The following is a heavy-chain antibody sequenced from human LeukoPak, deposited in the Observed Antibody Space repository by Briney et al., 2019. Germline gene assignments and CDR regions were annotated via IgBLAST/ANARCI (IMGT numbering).Heavy chain of an antibody. Sequence: GGSLRLSCAASGFTFSTYSMSWVRQAPGKGLEGVSHISSSISTIYYADSVKGRFTISRDNARNSLYLQMSSLRDEDTAVYYCARGHTDYYFDYWGQGTLVTVSS. V-gene: IGHV3-48*02. CDR3: ARGHTDYYFDY. CDR2: ISSSISTI. CDR1: GFTFSTYS. J-gene: IGHJ4*02.